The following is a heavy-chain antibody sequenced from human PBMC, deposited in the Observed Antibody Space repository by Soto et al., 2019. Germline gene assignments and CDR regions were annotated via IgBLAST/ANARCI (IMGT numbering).Heavy chain of an antibody. CDR3: ARAPENSENWNPYYFDY. Sequence: QVQLQESGPRLVKPSQTLSLTCSVSGVSISSGDTYWAWIRQAPGKGLEWIGYILHSGSTYYNPSLERRLTISLDTSKNQFSLRLRSVTAADTAVYFCARAPENSENWNPYYFDYWGQGTLVPVSP. CDR1: GVSISSGDTY. D-gene: IGHD1-1*01. V-gene: IGHV4-30-4*01. J-gene: IGHJ4*02. CDR2: ILHSGST.